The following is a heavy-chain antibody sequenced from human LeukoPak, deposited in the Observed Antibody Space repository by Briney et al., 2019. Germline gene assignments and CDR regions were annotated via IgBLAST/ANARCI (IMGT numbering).Heavy chain of an antibody. CDR1: GGSINSYY. D-gene: IGHD2-2*01. V-gene: IGHV4-59*12. J-gene: IGHJ4*02. Sequence: SETLSLTCAVSGGSINSYYWSWIRQPPGKGLEWIGEIYHSGTTNYNPSLKSRVTISFATSTNQFFLDLSPVTAADTAVYYCSNKVYCSTTSCHPAGYWGLGSLVTVSS. CDR2: IYHSGTT. CDR3: SNKVYCSTTSCHPAGY.